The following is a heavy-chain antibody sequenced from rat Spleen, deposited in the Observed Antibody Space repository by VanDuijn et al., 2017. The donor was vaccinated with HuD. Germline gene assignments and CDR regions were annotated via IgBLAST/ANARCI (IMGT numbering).Heavy chain of an antibody. J-gene: IGHJ3*01. CDR3: ARDENGYVNLWFAY. V-gene: IGHV2-41*01. CDR2: IWNIGGT. D-gene: IGHD2-3*01. CDR1: GFSLSSYG. Sequence: QVQLKESGPGLVQPSQTLSLTCTVSGFSLSSYGVIWVRQPPGKGLEWMGVIWNIGGTRYNPALKPRLSISKDTSKSQVFLKMNSLQTEDTATYYCARDENGYVNLWFAYWGQGTLVTVSS.